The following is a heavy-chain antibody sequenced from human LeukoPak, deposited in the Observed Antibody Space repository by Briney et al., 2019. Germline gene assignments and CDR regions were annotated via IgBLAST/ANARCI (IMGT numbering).Heavy chain of an antibody. J-gene: IGHJ3*02. V-gene: IGHV1-2*02. Sequence: GASVKVSCKASGYIFTGYYMHWVRQAPGQGLEWMGWINPNNGGTNYAQKFQGRVTMTRDTSISTAYMELSSLRSDDTAVYYCARDLSGNGSLVFAGAFDIWGQGTMVTVSS. D-gene: IGHD1-26*01. CDR3: ARDLSGNGSLVFAGAFDI. CDR2: INPNNGGT. CDR1: GYIFTGYY.